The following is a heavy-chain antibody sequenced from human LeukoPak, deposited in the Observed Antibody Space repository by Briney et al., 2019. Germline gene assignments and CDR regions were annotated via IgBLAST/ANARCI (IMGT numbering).Heavy chain of an antibody. CDR1: GDSFSSNSVA. D-gene: IGHD1-26*01. V-gene: IGHV6-1*01. CDR2: TYYRSRWYT. CDR3: VRSGSGSYDY. Sequence: SQTLSLTCAISGDSFSSNSVAWNWIRQSPSRGLEWLGRTYYRSRWYTDYGVSVKGRITINPDTSKNQFSLQLNSVTPEDTAVYYCVRSGSGSYDYWGQGTLVTVSS. J-gene: IGHJ4*02.